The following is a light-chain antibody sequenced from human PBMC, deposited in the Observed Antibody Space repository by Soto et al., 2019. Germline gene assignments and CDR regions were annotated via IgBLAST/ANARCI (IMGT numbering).Light chain of an antibody. J-gene: IGKJ5*01. CDR3: LQFGSTPTT. CDR1: QSVSSY. CDR2: DAS. Sequence: EIVLTQSPATLSLSPGERATLSCRASQSVSSYLAWYQQKPGQAPRLLIYDASNRATGIPARFSGSGSGTDFTLTISSLEPEDFGVYYCLQFGSTPTTFGQGTRLEIK. V-gene: IGKV3-11*01.